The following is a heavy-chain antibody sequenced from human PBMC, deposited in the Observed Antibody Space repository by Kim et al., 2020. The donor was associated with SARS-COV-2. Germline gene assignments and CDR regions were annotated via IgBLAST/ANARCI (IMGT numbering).Heavy chain of an antibody. CDR1: GFTFGDYA. CDR2: IRSKAYGGTT. Sequence: GGSLRLSCTASGFTFGDYAMSWVRQAPGKGLEWVGFIRSKAYGGTTEYAASVKGRFTISRDDSKSIAYLQMNSLKTEDTAVYYCTREKWELLRDAFDIWGQGTMVTVS. J-gene: IGHJ3*02. V-gene: IGHV3-49*04. CDR3: TREKWELLRDAFDI. D-gene: IGHD1-26*01.